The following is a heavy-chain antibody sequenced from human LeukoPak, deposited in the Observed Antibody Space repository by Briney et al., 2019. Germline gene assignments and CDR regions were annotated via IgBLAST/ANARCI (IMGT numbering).Heavy chain of an antibody. Sequence: GGSLRLSCAASGFTFSNAWMNWVRQAPGKGLEWVSAITGSGGSTYYTDSVKGRFTISRDNSKNTLYLQMNSLRAEDTAVYYCAKGSDILTGYFDYWGQGTLVTVSS. CDR1: GFTFSNAW. V-gene: IGHV3-23*01. J-gene: IGHJ4*02. D-gene: IGHD3-9*01. CDR3: AKGSDILTGYFDY. CDR2: ITGSGGST.